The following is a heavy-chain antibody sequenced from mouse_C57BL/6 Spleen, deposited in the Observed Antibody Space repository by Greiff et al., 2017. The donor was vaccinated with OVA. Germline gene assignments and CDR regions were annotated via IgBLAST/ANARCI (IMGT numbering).Heavy chain of an antibody. CDR1: GYTFTSYW. Sequence: QVQLQQPGAELVKPGASVTMSCKASGYTFTSYWITWVKPRPGQGLEWIGDIYPGSGSTNYNEKFKSKATLTVDTSSSTAYMQLSSLTAEDSAVYYCSRKGGLRDYWYFDVWGTGTTVTVSS. D-gene: IGHD2-4*01. V-gene: IGHV1-55*01. CDR2: IYPGSGST. J-gene: IGHJ1*03. CDR3: SRKGGLRDYWYFDV.